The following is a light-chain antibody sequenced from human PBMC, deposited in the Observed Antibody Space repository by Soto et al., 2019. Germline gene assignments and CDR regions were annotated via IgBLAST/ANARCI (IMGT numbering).Light chain of an antibody. CDR3: QTWGADYVV. Sequence: QLVLTQSPSASASLGASVKLTCTLSSGHSSYAIAWHQQQPEKGPRCLKLNSDGSHSKGDGIPDRFSGSSSGAERYLTISSLQSEDEADYYCQTWGADYVVFGGGTKVTVL. V-gene: IGLV4-69*01. J-gene: IGLJ2*01. CDR1: SGHSSYA. CDR2: LNSDGSH.